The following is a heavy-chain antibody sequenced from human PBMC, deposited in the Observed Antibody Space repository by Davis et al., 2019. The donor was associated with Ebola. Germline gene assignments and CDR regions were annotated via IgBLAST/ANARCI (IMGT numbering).Heavy chain of an antibody. J-gene: IGHJ4*02. D-gene: IGHD3-22*01. CDR2: ISYDGGNK. CDR3: AKDRSNGYYFDIFTF. V-gene: IGHV3-30*18. CDR1: GFTFSSYA. Sequence: GESLKISCAASGFTFSSYAMHWVRQAPGKGLEWVTIISYDGGNKYYADSVKGRFTISRDNSQNTLYLHMNSLRAVDTAVYYCAKDRSNGYYFDIFTFWGQGTLVTVSS.